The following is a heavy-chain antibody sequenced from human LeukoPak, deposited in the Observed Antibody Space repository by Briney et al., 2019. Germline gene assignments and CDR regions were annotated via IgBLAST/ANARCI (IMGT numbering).Heavy chain of an antibody. V-gene: IGHV4-61*01. J-gene: IGHJ4*02. D-gene: IGHD3-9*01. CDR1: GGSVSSGSYY. Sequence: PSETLSLTCTVSGGSVSSGSYYWSWIRQPPGKGLEWIGYIYYSGSTNYNPSLKSRVTISVDTSKNQFSLKLSSVTAADTAVYYCAKGILTGYYPPYFDYWGQGTLVTVSS. CDR3: AKGILTGYYPPYFDY. CDR2: IYYSGST.